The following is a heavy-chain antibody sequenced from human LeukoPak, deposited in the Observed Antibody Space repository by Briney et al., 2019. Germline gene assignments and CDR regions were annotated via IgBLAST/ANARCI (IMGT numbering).Heavy chain of an antibody. Sequence: GGSLRLSCAASGFTFSTYVMHWVRQAPGKGLEWVAVLSYDGSNKYYADSVKGRFTISRDNSKNTLYLQMNSLRAEDTAVYYCARSAYYYDSRGYHNFYHYGMDVWGQGTTVTVSS. CDR1: GFTFSTYV. CDR2: LSYDGSNK. J-gene: IGHJ6*02. CDR3: ARSAYYYDSRGYHNFYHYGMDV. D-gene: IGHD3-22*01. V-gene: IGHV3-30*03.